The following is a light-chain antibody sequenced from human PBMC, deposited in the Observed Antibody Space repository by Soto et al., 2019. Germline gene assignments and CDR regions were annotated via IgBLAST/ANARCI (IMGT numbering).Light chain of an antibody. CDR2: DAS. V-gene: IGKV1-5*01. CDR1: QTITNW. CDR3: QQYKSFWS. Sequence: DIQMTQSPSILSACVGDRVTITCRSSQTITNWLAWYQQKPGKAPRLLIYDASSLESWVPSRFSGSRSGTEFTLTISSLQSEDFATYYCQQYKSFWSFGQGTKVDIK. J-gene: IGKJ1*01.